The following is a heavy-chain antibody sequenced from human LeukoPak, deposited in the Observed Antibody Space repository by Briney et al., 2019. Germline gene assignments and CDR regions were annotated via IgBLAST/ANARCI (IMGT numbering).Heavy chain of an antibody. V-gene: IGHV3-23*01. Sequence: PGGSLRLSCAASGFTFSSYAMSWVRQAPGKGLEWVSAISGSGGSTYYADSVEGRFAISRDNSKNTLYLQMNSLRAEDTAVYYCAKDFGRYCSGGSCFPPDAFDIWGQGTMVAVSS. D-gene: IGHD2-15*01. CDR3: AKDFGRYCSGGSCFPPDAFDI. J-gene: IGHJ3*02. CDR1: GFTFSSYA. CDR2: ISGSGGST.